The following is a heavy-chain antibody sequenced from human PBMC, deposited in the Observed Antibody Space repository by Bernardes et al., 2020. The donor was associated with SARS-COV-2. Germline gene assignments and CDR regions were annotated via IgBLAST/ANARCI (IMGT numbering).Heavy chain of an antibody. CDR3: ARGGSRATWIQLWFSPPFDY. Sequence: SETLSLTCTVSGGSISSSSYYWGWIRQPPGKGLEWIGSIYYSGSTYYNPSLKSRVTISVDTSKNQFSLKLSSVTAADKAVYYCARGGSRATWIQLWFSPPFDYWGQGTLVTVSS. CDR1: GGSISSSSYY. CDR2: IYYSGST. J-gene: IGHJ4*02. V-gene: IGHV4-39*01. D-gene: IGHD5-18*01.